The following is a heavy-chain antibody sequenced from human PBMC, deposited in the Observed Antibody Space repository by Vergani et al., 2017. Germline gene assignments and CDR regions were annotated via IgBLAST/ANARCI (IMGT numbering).Heavy chain of an antibody. J-gene: IGHJ4*02. Sequence: QVQLVESGGGVVQPGRSLRLSCAASGFTFSSYGMHWVRQAPGKGLEWVAVIWYDGSNKYYADSVKGRFTISRDNSKNTLYLQMNSLRAEDTAVYYCERDPRAGWETIDWGQGTLVTVSS. CDR2: IWYDGSNK. CDR3: ERDPRAGWETID. D-gene: IGHD1-26*01. V-gene: IGHV3-33*01. CDR1: GFTFSSYG.